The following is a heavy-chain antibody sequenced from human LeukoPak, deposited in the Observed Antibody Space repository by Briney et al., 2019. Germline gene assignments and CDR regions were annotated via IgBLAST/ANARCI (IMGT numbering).Heavy chain of an antibody. CDR3: ARVRYCSSTSCYIYFEY. J-gene: IGHJ4*02. D-gene: IGHD2-2*02. Sequence: GGSLRLSCVASGFPFSRYWLHCVRQAPGKGLVWASHINIDGCSTDYADSVKGRFTISRDNAKNTLYLQLNSLRAEDTAVYYCARVRYCSSTSCYIYFEYWGQGTLVTVSS. CDR2: INIDGCST. CDR1: GFPFSRYW. V-gene: IGHV3-74*01.